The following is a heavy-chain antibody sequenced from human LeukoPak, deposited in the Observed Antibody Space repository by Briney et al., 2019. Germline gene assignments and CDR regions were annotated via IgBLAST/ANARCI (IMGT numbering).Heavy chain of an antibody. Sequence: GASVKASCKASGGTFSSYAISWVRQAPGQGLEWMGGIIPIFGTANYAQKFQGRVTITTDESTSTAYMELSSLRSEDTAVYYCARVRAGDRGLYYFDYWGQGTLVTVSS. CDR3: ARVRAGDRGLYYFDY. CDR2: IIPIFGTA. J-gene: IGHJ4*02. D-gene: IGHD7-27*01. V-gene: IGHV1-69*05. CDR1: GGTFSSYA.